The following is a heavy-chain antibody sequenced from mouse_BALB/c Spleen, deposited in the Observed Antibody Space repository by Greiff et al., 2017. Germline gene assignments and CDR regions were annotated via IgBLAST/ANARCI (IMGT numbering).Heavy chain of an antibody. CDR2: IDPANGNT. J-gene: IGHJ3*01. CDR3: ARSEYGYTFAY. D-gene: IGHD1-2*01. Sequence: EVKLMESGAELVKPGASVKLSCTASGFNIKDTYMHWVKQRPEQGLEWIGRIDPANGNTKYDPKFQGKATITADTSSNTAYLQLSSLTSEDTAVYYCARSEYGYTFAYWGQGTLVTVSA. V-gene: IGHV14-3*02. CDR1: GFNIKDTY.